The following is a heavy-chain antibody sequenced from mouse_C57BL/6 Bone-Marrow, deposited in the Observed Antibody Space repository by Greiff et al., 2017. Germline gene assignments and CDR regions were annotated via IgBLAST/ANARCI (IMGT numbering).Heavy chain of an antibody. CDR3: ARGGQLRLGFAY. V-gene: IGHV1-19*01. CDR2: INPYNGGT. J-gene: IGHJ3*01. CDR1: GYTFTDYY. D-gene: IGHD3-2*02. Sequence: EVQLQQSGPVLVKPGASVKMSCKASGYTFTDYYMNWVKQSHGKSLEWIGVINPYNGGTSYNQKFKGKATLTVDKSSSTAYMELNSLTSEDSAVYYCARGGQLRLGFAYWGQGTLVTVSA.